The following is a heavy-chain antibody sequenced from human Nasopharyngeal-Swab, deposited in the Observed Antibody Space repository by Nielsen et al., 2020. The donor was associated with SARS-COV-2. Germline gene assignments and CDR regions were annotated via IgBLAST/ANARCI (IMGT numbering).Heavy chain of an antibody. CDR1: GFTFSSYA. V-gene: IGHV3-23*01. J-gene: IGHJ3*02. D-gene: IGHD3-22*01. CDR3: AKDGGRSITMINDAFDI. CDR2: ISGSGGST. Sequence: GGSLRLSCAASGFTFSSYAMSWVRQAPGKGLEWVSAISGSGGSTYYADSVKGRLTISRDNSKNTLYLQMNSLRAEDTAVYYCAKDGGRSITMINDAFDIWGQGTMVTVSS.